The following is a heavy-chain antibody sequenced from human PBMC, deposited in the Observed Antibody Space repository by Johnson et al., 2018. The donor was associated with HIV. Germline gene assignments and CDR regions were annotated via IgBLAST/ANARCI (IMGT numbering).Heavy chain of an antibody. Sequence: VQLVESGGGLAKPAWSPRLSCAASQFTFSSHYMNCVRQAPGKGLEWVANIKQDGSERYYVDSLKGRFTISRDNAKNSLYLQMKSLRAEDTAVYYCARSGDYGAFDIWGQGTMVTVSS. CDR2: IKQDGSER. CDR3: ARSGDYGAFDI. J-gene: IGHJ3*02. CDR1: QFTFSSHY. D-gene: IGHD2-21*02. V-gene: IGHV3-7*03.